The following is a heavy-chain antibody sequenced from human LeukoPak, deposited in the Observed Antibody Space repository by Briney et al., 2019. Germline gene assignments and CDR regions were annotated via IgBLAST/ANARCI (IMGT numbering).Heavy chain of an antibody. CDR2: INHSGST. CDR1: GGSFSGYY. D-gene: IGHD3-3*01. J-gene: IGHJ6*02. CDR3: ARDLPDYDFWSPFYYGMDV. V-gene: IGHV4-34*01. Sequence: SETLSLTCAVYGGSFSGYYWSWIRQPPGKGLEWIGEINHSGSTNYNPSLKSRVTISVDTSKNQFSLKLSSVTAEDTAVYYCARDLPDYDFWSPFYYGMDVWGQGTTVTVSS.